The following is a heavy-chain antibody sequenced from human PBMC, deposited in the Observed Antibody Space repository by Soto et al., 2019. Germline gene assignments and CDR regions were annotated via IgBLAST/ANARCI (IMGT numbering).Heavy chain of an antibody. V-gene: IGHV3-30*18. D-gene: IGHD1-1*01. CDR2: VSYDGGSA. J-gene: IGHJ4*02. Sequence: QVQLLESGGGVVQPGRSLRLSCVASGFNFGTFAMHWVRQAPGKGLEWVAVVSYDGGSAYYADSVKGRFTISRDGLNNSVALERNSLGPEDSALYYCAKSGRAAYTSSPLFYFDYWGPGTVVNVSS. CDR1: GFNFGTFA. CDR3: AKSGRAAYTSSPLFYFDY.